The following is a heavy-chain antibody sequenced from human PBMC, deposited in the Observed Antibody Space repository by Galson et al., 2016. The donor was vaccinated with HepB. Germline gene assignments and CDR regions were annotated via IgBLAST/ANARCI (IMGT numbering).Heavy chain of an antibody. D-gene: IGHD3-10*01. CDR2: IIPSVSRT. Sequence: SVKVSCKASGYIFTNYYIHWVRQAPGQGLGWMGIIIPSVSRTNYAQKFRGRVTMTRDTSTSTVYMELSSLESDDTAVYYYVREFSGGYFDYRGQGTLVAISS. CDR1: GYIFTNYY. CDR3: VREFSGGYFDY. V-gene: IGHV1-46*01. J-gene: IGHJ4*02.